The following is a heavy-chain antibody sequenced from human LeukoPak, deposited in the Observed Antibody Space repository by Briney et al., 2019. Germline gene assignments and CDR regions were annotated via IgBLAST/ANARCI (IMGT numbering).Heavy chain of an antibody. D-gene: IGHD2-15*01. Sequence: PGGSLRLSCAASGRSIGDNSMHWVRQAPGKGLEWVSLISWDESTTYYSDSVKGRFTVSRDSSKNSLYLQMNSLRTEDTALYYCARGPNRWWVVSRNWGMDVWGQGTTVTVSS. CDR1: GRSIGDNS. CDR2: ISWDESTT. V-gene: IGHV3-43*01. CDR3: ARGPNRWWVVSRNWGMDV. J-gene: IGHJ6*02.